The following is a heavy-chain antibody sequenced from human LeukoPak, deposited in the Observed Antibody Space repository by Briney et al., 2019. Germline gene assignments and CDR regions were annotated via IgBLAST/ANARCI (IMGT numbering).Heavy chain of an antibody. Sequence: SVKVSCKASGGTFSSYAISWVRQAPGQGLEWMGRIIPILGIANYAQKFQGRVTITADKSTSTAYMELSSLRSEDTAVYYCARGVLDYDSSGYSYWGQGTLVTVSS. D-gene: IGHD3-22*01. CDR3: ARGVLDYDSSGYSY. CDR1: GGTFSSYA. CDR2: IIPILGIA. J-gene: IGHJ4*02. V-gene: IGHV1-69*04.